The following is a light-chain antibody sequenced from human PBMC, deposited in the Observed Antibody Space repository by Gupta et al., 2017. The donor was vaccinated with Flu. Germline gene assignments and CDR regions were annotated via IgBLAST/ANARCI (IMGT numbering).Light chain of an antibody. CDR3: AAWDDSLNVYL. Sequence: QSVLTQPPSASGTPGERVTISFSGSRSNIGVNSVNWYQQRPGASPKLLIFSSDQRPAGAPDQFSGSKSGTSAVLAISGLQSEDEADYYCAAWDDSLNVYLFGTGTKVTVL. V-gene: IGLV1-44*01. CDR1: RSNIGVNS. J-gene: IGLJ1*01. CDR2: SSD.